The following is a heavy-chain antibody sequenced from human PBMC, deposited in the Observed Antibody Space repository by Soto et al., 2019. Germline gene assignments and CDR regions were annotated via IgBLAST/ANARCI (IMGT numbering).Heavy chain of an antibody. J-gene: IGHJ5*02. CDR1: GGSLSAYY. D-gene: IGHD5-18*01. CDR3: GRWKERGCTYGHQFEH. V-gene: IGHV4-34*01. Sequence: SDTLSLTCSVRGGSLSAYYLTWIRQPPGKGLEWIGEIHHSGSTKCNPSLKSRVTISVDMSNNQFSLKLSSVTAADTAVYYCGRWKERGCTYGHQFEHWGQGTLVTVLS. CDR2: IHHSGST.